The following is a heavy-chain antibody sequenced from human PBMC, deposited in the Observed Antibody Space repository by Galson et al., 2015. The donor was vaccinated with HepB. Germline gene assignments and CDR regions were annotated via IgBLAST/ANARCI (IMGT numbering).Heavy chain of an antibody. CDR1: GFTFSNYW. Sequence: SLRLSCAASGFTFSNYWMTWVRQAPGKGLEWVANIKQDGSEKYYVDSVKGRFTISRDNAENSLYLQMNGLRAEDTAVYYCARGPYNSGSYWGQGTLVSVSS. CDR2: IKQDGSEK. J-gene: IGHJ4*02. D-gene: IGHD3-10*01. CDR3: ARGPYNSGSY. V-gene: IGHV3-7*03.